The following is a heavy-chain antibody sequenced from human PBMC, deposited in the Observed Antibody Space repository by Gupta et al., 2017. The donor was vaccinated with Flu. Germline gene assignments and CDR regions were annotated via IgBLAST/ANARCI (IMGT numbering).Heavy chain of an antibody. CDR2: INHSRIT. Sequence: QVQLQQWGAGLLKPSDTLSLTCAVSGGSFSGYYWNWIRQSPGKGLEWIGEINHSRITKHNPPLKSRVTISVDTSKRQFSLKMRSVTAADTAVYYCARGGRDEWKYPFDDGSQGTLVTISS. D-gene: IGHD1-7*01. J-gene: IGHJ4*02. CDR1: GGSFSGYY. CDR3: ARGGRDEWKYPFDD. V-gene: IGHV4-34*01.